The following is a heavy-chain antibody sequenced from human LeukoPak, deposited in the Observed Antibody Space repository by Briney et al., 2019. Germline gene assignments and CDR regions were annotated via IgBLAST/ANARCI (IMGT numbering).Heavy chain of an antibody. D-gene: IGHD2-15*01. J-gene: IGHJ4*02. CDR2: INHSGST. CDR1: GGSFSGYY. CDR3: ARDSQDIVVVVAAPYFDY. Sequence: SETLSLTCAVYGGSFSGYYWSWIRQPPGKGLEWIGEINHSGSTNYNPSLKSRVTISVDTSKNQFSLKLSSVTAADTAVYYCARDSQDIVVVVAAPYFDYWGQGTLVTVSS. V-gene: IGHV4-34*01.